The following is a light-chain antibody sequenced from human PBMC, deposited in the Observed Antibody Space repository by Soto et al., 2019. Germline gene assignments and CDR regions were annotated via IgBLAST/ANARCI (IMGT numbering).Light chain of an antibody. V-gene: IGKV1-39*01. Sequence: DIQMTQSPSSLSASVGDRVTITCRAGQSISSDLNWYQQKPGKAPKLLIFAASGLQSGVPSRFSGSGSGTDFTLTISSLQPEDFATYYCQHTYTVPWTFGQGTKVEIK. CDR3: QHTYTVPWT. CDR1: QSISSD. J-gene: IGKJ1*01. CDR2: AAS.